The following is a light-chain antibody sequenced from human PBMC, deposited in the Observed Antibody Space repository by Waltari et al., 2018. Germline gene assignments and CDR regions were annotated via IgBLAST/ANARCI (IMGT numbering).Light chain of an antibody. V-gene: IGKV3-11*01. CDR1: QSVSTY. Sequence: DIVLTQSPATLSLSPGERATLSCRASQSVSTYLAWYQQKPGQAPRLLIYVASNMTTAIPARFSGSGSGTDFTLTISSLEPEDFAVYYCQQLSNWPSITFGQGTRLEIK. CDR2: VAS. J-gene: IGKJ5*01. CDR3: QQLSNWPSIT.